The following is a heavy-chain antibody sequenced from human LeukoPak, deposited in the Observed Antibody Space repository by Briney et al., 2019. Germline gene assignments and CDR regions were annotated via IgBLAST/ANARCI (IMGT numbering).Heavy chain of an antibody. V-gene: IGHV4-4*09. J-gene: IGHJ4*02. CDR3: ARHRGIAAAGSPFDY. Sequence: SETLSLTCTVSGGSISSYYWSWIRQPPGKGLEWIGYIYTSGSTNYNPSLKSRVTISVDTSKNQFSLKLSSVTAADTAVYYCARHRGIAAAGSPFDYWGQGTLVTVSS. D-gene: IGHD6-13*01. CDR2: IYTSGST. CDR1: GGSISSYY.